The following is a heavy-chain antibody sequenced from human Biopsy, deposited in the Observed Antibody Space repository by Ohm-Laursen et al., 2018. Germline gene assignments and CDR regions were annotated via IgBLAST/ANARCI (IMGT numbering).Heavy chain of an antibody. CDR3: ARDKYRSWNYFDN. V-gene: IGHV1-2*02. CDR1: GYTFSGYY. D-gene: IGHD6-19*01. Sequence: TVKVSCKASGYTFSGYYMHWVRQAPGQGLEWMGWINPDSGVTNYAQKFQGRVTMTRDTSISTAYMELSRLGSDDTAVYYCARDKYRSWNYFDNWGQGSLVTVSS. J-gene: IGHJ4*02. CDR2: INPDSGVT.